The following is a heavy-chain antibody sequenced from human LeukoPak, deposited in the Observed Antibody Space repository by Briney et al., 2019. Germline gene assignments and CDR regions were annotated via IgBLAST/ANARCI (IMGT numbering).Heavy chain of an antibody. D-gene: IGHD3-3*01. CDR1: GGTFSSYA. CDR2: IIPIFGTA. V-gene: IGHV1-69*13. Sequence: GASVKVSCKASGGTFSSYAISWVRQAPGQGLEWMGGIIPIFGTANYAQKFQGRVTITADESTSTAYMELSSLRSEDTAVYYCARGAAASTDVWSGYYFLVDYWGQGALVTVSS. CDR3: ARGAAASTDVWSGYYFLVDY. J-gene: IGHJ4*02.